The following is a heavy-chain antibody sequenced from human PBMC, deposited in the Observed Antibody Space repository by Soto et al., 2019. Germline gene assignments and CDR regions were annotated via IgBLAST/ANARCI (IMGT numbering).Heavy chain of an antibody. V-gene: IGHV4-39*01. CDR3: GRREGLAKISPSFAY. CDR2: VYYSGST. J-gene: IGHJ4*02. D-gene: IGHD3-9*01. CDR1: GGSVSSSSYY. Sequence: SETLSLTCTVSGGSVSSSSYYWGWVRQPPGKGLEWIGSVYYSGSTYYNPSLESRVTISVDKSKNQFSLKLMSLSAADTAVYYCGRREGLAKISPSFAYWGKGALVTVPP.